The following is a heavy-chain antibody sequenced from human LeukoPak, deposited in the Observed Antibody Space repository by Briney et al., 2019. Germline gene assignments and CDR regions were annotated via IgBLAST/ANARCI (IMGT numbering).Heavy chain of an antibody. CDR3: ASTQGDDSSGYYGY. J-gene: IGHJ4*02. Sequence: SETLSLTCTVSGGSISSSSYYWGWIRQPPGKGLEWIGSIYYSGSTYYNPSLKGRVTISVDTSKNQFSLKLSSVTAADTAVYYCASTQGDDSSGYYGYWGQGTLVTVSS. CDR1: GGSISSSSYY. V-gene: IGHV4-39*01. CDR2: IYYSGST. D-gene: IGHD3-22*01.